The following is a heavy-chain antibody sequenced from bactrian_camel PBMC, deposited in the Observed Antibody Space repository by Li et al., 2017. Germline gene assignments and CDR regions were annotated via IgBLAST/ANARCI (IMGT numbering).Heavy chain of an antibody. CDR2: IYTGDGRT. V-gene: IGHV3S1*01. D-gene: IGHD6*01. Sequence: VQLVESGGGLVQPGGSLRLSCAASGFTFSTYGTWWVRLAPGKGLEWVSSIYTGDGRTKFADSVKGRFTISGDNTKNMLYLQMNSLKYEDTALYYCVKDFGVVGGTLDHWGQGTQVTVS. J-gene: IGHJ4*01. CDR1: GFTFSTYG. CDR3: VKDFGVVGGTLDH.